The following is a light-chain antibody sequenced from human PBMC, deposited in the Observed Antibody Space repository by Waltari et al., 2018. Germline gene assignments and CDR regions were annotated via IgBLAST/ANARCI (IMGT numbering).Light chain of an antibody. CDR3: QTWDRRIPI. V-gene: IGLV3-1*01. CDR1: NVGDNI. CDR2: ENR. J-gene: IGLJ2*01. Sequence: SYELRQSPSVSASPGLTAPIPCFGANVGDNIVSWHQQKPRQSLILVIFENRRRPLVVPERFSGSNSGNTATLTISGTQTLDEADYYCQTWDRRIPIFGGGTKLTVL.